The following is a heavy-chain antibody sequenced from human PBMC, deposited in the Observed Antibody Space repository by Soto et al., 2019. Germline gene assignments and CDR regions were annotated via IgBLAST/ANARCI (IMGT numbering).Heavy chain of an antibody. D-gene: IGHD4-17*01. J-gene: IGHJ5*02. CDR1: GFTFSSYG. V-gene: IGHV3-33*01. Sequence: GGSLRLSCAASGFTFSSYGMNWVRQAPGKGLEWVAVIWSDGNNKYYADSVKGRFSISRDNSENTLYLQMNSLRAEDTAVYYCARTSTTVTPINWFDPWGQGTLVTVSS. CDR3: ARTSTTVTPINWFDP. CDR2: IWSDGNNK.